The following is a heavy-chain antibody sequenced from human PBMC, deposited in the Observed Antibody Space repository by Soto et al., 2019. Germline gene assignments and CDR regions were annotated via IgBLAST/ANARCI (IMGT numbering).Heavy chain of an antibody. CDR3: ARSSMVRGVIGGRY. CDR2: INHSGST. Sequence: TSETLSLTCAVYGGSFSGYYWSWIRQPPGKGLEWIGEINHSGSTNYNPSLKSRVTISVDTSKNQFSLKLSSVTAADTAVYYCARSSMVRGVIGGRYWGQGTLVTVSS. J-gene: IGHJ4*02. V-gene: IGHV4-34*01. CDR1: GGSFSGYY. D-gene: IGHD3-10*01.